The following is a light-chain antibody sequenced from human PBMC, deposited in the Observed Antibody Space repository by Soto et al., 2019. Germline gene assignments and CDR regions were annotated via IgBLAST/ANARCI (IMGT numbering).Light chain of an antibody. CDR1: QSVTSTY. J-gene: IGKJ4*01. Sequence: EIGLTQSPGTLSLSPGERATLSCRASQSVTSTYLAWYQQKPGQAPRLLLYDASNRATGVPDRFSGSGSGTDFTLTISRLEPEDFAVYYCQQYDSSPLSFGGGTKVEIK. V-gene: IGKV3-20*01. CDR3: QQYDSSPLS. CDR2: DAS.